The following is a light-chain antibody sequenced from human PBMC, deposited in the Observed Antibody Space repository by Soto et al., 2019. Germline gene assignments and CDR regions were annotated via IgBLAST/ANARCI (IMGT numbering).Light chain of an antibody. V-gene: IGLV2-14*01. CDR3: SSYTSSSTLV. J-gene: IGLJ1*01. CDR2: EVS. CDR1: SSDVGGYNY. Sequence: QSVLAQPASVSGSPGQSITISCTGTSSDVGGYNYVSWYQQHPGKAPKLMIYEVSNRPSGVSNRFSGSKSGNTASLTIYGLQAEDEADYYCSSYTSSSTLVFRTATKVTVL.